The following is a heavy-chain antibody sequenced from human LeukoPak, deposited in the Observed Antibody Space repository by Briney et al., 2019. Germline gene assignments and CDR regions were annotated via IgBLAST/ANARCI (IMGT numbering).Heavy chain of an antibody. CDR1: GFTFSSNV. D-gene: IGHD6-13*01. CDR2: IPASGGTT. J-gene: IGHJ4*02. Sequence: GGSLRLSCAASGFTFSSNVMIWVRQAPGKGLEWVSTIPASGGTTYYADSVKGRFTISRDNSKNSLYLQMNSLRAEDTALYYCASSPYSSSYFASWGQGTMVTVSS. CDR3: ASSPYSSSYFAS. V-gene: IGHV3-23*01.